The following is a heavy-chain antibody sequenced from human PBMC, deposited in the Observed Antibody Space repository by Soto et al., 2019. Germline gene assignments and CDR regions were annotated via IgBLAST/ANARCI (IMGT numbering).Heavy chain of an antibody. Sequence: GGSLRLSCAGSGFMFSNNGMHWVRRAPGKGLEWVAFISYDGSETFYADSGKGRFTISRDNSKSTLFLHMSSLKTEDTAVYYCAITSVADASFDYWGQGTLVTVSS. J-gene: IGHJ4*02. V-gene: IGHV3-30*03. D-gene: IGHD4-4*01. CDR1: GFMFSNNG. CDR2: ISYDGSET. CDR3: AITSVADASFDY.